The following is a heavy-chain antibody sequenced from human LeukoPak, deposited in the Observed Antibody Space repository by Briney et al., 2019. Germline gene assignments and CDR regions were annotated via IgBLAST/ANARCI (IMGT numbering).Heavy chain of an antibody. CDR3: ATSLRGRERQPWYY. CDR1: GFTFSSYA. D-gene: IGHD1-26*01. CDR2: ISGSGGST. Sequence: PGASLGLSCAASGFTFSSYAMSWVRQAPGKGLEWVSAISGSGGSTYYADSVKGRFTISRDNSKNTLYLQMNSLRAEDTAVYYCATSLRGRERQPWYYWGQGTLVTVSS. V-gene: IGHV3-23*01. J-gene: IGHJ4*02.